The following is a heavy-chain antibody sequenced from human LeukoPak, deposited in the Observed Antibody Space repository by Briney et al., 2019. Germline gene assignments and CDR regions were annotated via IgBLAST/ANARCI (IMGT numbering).Heavy chain of an antibody. CDR3: ARAGYYYDSSGYAS. CDR2: INPNSGGT. D-gene: IGHD3-22*01. J-gene: IGHJ5*02. Sequence: ASVKVSCKASGYTFTSYYMHWVRQAPGQGLEWMGWINPNSGGTNYAQKFQGRVTMTRDTSISTAYMELSRLRSDDTAVYYCARAGYYYDSSGYASWGQGTLVTVSS. CDR1: GYTFTSYY. V-gene: IGHV1-2*02.